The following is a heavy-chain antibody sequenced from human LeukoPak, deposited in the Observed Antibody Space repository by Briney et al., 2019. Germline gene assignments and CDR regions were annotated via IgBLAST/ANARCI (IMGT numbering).Heavy chain of an antibody. D-gene: IGHD3-10*01. J-gene: IGHJ3*02. CDR2: ISGSGGST. V-gene: IGHV3-23*01. CDR3: AKHYYGSGSYYDAFDI. CDR1: GFTFSSYA. Sequence: PGGSLRLSCAASGFTFSSYAMSWVRQAPGKGLEWVSAISGSGGSTHYADSVKGRFTISRDNSKNTLYLQMNSLRAEDTAVYYCAKHYYGSGSYYDAFDIWGQGTMVTVSS.